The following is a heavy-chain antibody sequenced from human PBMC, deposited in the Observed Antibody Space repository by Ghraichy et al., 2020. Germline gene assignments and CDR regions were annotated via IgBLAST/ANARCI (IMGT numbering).Heavy chain of an antibody. V-gene: IGHV3-23*01. CDR3: AKSVTVKIFGVVISFDY. D-gene: IGHD3-3*01. J-gene: IGHJ4*02. CDR2: ISGSGGST. Sequence: GGSLRLSCAASGFTFSSYAMSWVRQAPGKGLEWVSAISGSGGSTYYADSVKGRFTISRDNSKNTLYLQMNSLRAEDTAVYYCAKSVTVKIFGVVISFDYWGQGTLVTVSS. CDR1: GFTFSSYA.